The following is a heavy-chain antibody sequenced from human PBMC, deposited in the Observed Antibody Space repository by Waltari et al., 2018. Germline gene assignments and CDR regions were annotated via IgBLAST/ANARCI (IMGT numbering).Heavy chain of an antibody. V-gene: IGHV3-74*01. J-gene: IGHJ2*01. CDR3: ARGARRTSQTTGWWYFDL. CDR1: EFTFSVYW. CDR2: NNSDESSI. D-gene: IGHD4-17*01. Sequence: EGQLVESGGGLVQPGGSLRLSCEASEFTFSVYWRHWVRQVRGKGLEWVSRNNSDESSISYADSVKGRFTISKDNTRNTVYLQMNSLRAEDTAIYYCARGARRTSQTTGWWYFDLWGRGTLLTVSS.